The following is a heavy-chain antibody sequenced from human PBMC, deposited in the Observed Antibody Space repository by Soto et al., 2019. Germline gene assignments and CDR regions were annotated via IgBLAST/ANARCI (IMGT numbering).Heavy chain of an antibody. CDR1: GGSISSYY. D-gene: IGHD6-13*01. J-gene: IGHJ6*02. Sequence: PSETLSLTCTVSGGSISSYYWSWIRQPPGKGLEWIGYIYYSGSTNYNPSLKSRVTISVDTSKNQFSLKLSSVTAADTAVYYCAREWSSGSSRWDYYGMDVWGQGTTVTVSS. CDR3: AREWSSGSSRWDYYGMDV. CDR2: IYYSGST. V-gene: IGHV4-59*01.